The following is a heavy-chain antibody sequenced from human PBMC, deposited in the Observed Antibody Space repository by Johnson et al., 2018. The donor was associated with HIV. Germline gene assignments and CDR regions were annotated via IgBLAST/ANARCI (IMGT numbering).Heavy chain of an antibody. CDR2: INWNGGST. V-gene: IGHV3-20*04. CDR3: AKFASSTRTTGGDAFDV. J-gene: IGHJ3*01. CDR1: GFTFDDYG. D-gene: IGHD4-11*01. Sequence: VQLVESGGGVVRPGGSLRLSCAASGFTFDDYGLSWVRQTPGKGLEWVSGINWNGGSTGYADSVKGRFTIYRDSSKNTLYLQMNSLSAEDTAVYYCAKFASSTRTTGGDAFDVWGQGTMVTVSS.